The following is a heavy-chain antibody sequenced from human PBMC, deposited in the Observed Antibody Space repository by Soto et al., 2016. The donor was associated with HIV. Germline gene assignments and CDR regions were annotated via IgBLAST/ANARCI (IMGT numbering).Heavy chain of an antibody. CDR1: GFTFDDYG. Sequence: EVQLVESGGGVVRPGGSLRLSCAASGFTFDDYGMSWVRQAPGKGLEWVSGINWNGGSTGYADSVKGRFSISRDNAKNSLYLQMNSLRVEDTALYYCASLGPATLAFDIWGQGTMVTVSS. J-gene: IGHJ3*02. V-gene: IGHV3-20*04. D-gene: IGHD2-15*01. CDR2: INWNGGST. CDR3: ASLGPATLAFDI.